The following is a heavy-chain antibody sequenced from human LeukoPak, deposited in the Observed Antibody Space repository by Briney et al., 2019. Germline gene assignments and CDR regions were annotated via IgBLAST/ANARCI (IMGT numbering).Heavy chain of an antibody. CDR1: GGSFSGYY. D-gene: IGHD3-9*01. CDR3: ARGQDDILSGYYFDY. Sequence: SETLSLTCAVYGGSFSGYYWSWIRQPPGKGLEWIGEINHSGSTNYNPSLKSRVTISVDTSKNQFSLKLSSVTAAATAVYYCARGQDDILSGYYFDYWGQGTLVTVSS. CDR2: INHSGST. V-gene: IGHV4-34*01. J-gene: IGHJ4*02.